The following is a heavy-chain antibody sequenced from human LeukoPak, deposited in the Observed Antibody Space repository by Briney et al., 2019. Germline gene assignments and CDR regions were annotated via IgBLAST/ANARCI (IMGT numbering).Heavy chain of an antibody. J-gene: IGHJ4*02. Sequence: PGGSLRLSCEASGFTFSSYAMHWVRQAPGKGLEWVAFIRYDERNKYYSDSVKGRFTISRDNSKNTLYLQINSLRAEDTAVYYCAKLVVTSQGPRPIDYWGQGTLVTVSS. CDR3: AKLVVTSQGPRPIDY. D-gene: IGHD3-22*01. V-gene: IGHV3-30*02. CDR1: GFTFSSYA. CDR2: IRYDERNK.